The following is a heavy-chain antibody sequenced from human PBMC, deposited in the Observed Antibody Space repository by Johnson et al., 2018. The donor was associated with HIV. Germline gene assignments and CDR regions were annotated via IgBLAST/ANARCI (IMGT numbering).Heavy chain of an antibody. J-gene: IGHJ3*02. D-gene: IGHD6-19*01. V-gene: IGHV3-23*04. CDR1: GFTFSSYA. CDR3: AKDPKGSGWVWAFDI. Sequence: VQLVESGGGLVQFGRSLRLSSAASGFTFSSYAMSWVRQAPGKGLEWVAGISGSGISTHYADSVKGQFTISRDNSKNTLYLQMNSLRAEDTAVYYCAKDPKGSGWVWAFDIWGQGTMVTVSS. CDR2: ISGSGIST.